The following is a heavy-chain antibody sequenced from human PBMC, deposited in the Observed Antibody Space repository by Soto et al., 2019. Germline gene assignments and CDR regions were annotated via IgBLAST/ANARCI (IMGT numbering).Heavy chain of an antibody. D-gene: IGHD3-16*01. V-gene: IGHV1-2*02. CDR3: GRERGGAPATLDYYYFYMDF. CDR2: INPNGGAT. J-gene: IGHJ6*03. Sequence: VQLAQSGAEVKKPGASVKVSCKTSGDSFNDYYIHWVRQAPGQGLEWMGWINPNGGATKYAQKFEGRVKVPGDPSIRTVYMELGSLRSAEPAFYYCGRERGGAPATLDYYYFYMDFW. CDR1: GDSFNDYY.